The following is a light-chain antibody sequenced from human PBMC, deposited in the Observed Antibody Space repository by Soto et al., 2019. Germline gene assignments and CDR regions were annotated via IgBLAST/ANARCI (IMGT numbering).Light chain of an antibody. CDR2: GAS. CDR3: QQYNNWPWM. Sequence: EIVMTQSPATLSVSPGERATLSCRASESVATNLAWYQQTPGQAPRLLIYGASNRATGVPARFSGSGSGTEFTLTISSLQSVDFAVYSCQQYNNWPWMFGQGTKVDVK. CDR1: ESVATN. V-gene: IGKV3-15*01. J-gene: IGKJ1*01.